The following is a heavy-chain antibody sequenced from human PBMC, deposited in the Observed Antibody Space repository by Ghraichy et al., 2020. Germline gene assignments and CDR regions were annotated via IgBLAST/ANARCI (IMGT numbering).Heavy chain of an antibody. CDR1: GFSLSTSGVG. CDR3: AHRVRYGDLYYYYGMDV. CDR2: IYWNDDK. V-gene: IGHV2-5*01. J-gene: IGHJ6*02. D-gene: IGHD4-17*01. Sequence: SGPTLVKPTQTLTLTCTFSGFSLSTSGVGVGWIRQPPGKALEWLALIYWNDDKRYSPSLKSRLTITKDTSKNQVVLTMTNMDPVDTATYYCAHRVRYGDLYYYYGMDVWGQGTTVTVSS.